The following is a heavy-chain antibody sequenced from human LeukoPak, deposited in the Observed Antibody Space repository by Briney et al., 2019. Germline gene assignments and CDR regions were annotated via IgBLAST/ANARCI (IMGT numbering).Heavy chain of an antibody. CDR2: IYTTGST. V-gene: IGHV4-4*07. J-gene: IGHJ4*02. D-gene: IGHD1-26*01. Sequence: PSETLSLTCTVSGDSISIYYWSWIRQIAGKGREWIGHIYTTGSTTYNPSLRSRVTMSVDTSKNQFSLKLSSVTAADTAVYYCARESTIVGATMIWGQGTLVTVSS. CDR1: GDSISIYY. CDR3: ARESTIVGATMI.